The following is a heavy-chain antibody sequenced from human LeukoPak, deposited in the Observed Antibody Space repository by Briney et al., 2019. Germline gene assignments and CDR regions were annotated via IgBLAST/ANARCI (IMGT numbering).Heavy chain of an antibody. D-gene: IGHD3-22*01. CDR3: ARVPDYYDSSGYYDY. V-gene: IGHV5-51*01. J-gene: IGHJ4*02. CDR1: GYSFTSYW. Sequence: GASLQISCKGSGYSFTSYWIGWVRQLPGKGLEWMGIFYPGDSDTRYSPSFQGQVTISADKSISTAYLQWSSLKASDTAMYYCARVPDYYDSSGYYDYWGQGTLVTVSS. CDR2: FYPGDSDT.